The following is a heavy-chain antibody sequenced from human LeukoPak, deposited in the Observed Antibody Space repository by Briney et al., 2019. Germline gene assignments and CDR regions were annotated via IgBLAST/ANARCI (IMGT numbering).Heavy chain of an antibody. V-gene: IGHV4-59*08. J-gene: IGHJ3*02. CDR3: ARHPSSWFGGTFDI. CDR2: IYYTGSG. CDR1: GGSISSYY. Sequence: PSETLSLTCTVSGGSISSYYWSWLRQPPGKALEWLGYIYYTGSGDYNPSLKSRVTISPDTPKNQISLRLRSVTAADTAVYYCARHPSSWFGGTFDIWGQGTMVTVSS. D-gene: IGHD3-10*01.